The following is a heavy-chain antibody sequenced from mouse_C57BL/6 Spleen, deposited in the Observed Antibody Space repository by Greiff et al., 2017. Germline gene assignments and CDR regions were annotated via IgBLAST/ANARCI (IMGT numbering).Heavy chain of an antibody. V-gene: IGHV1-9*01. CDR1: GYTFTGYW. CDR2: ILPGSGST. D-gene: IGHD1-1*01. J-gene: IGHJ2*01. Sequence: QVQLQQSGAELMKPGASVKLSCKATGYTFTGYWIEWVKQRPGHGLEWIGEILPGSGSTNYNEKFKGKATFTADTSSNTAYMQLSSLTTEDSAIYYCAREATTATVVATPRFDYWGQGTTLTVSS. CDR3: AREATTATVVATPRFDY.